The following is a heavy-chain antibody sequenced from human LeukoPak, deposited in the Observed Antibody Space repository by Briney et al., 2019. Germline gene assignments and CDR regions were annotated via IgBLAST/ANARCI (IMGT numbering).Heavy chain of an antibody. Sequence: PGGSLRLSCAASGFTFSNYGMHWVRQAPGKGLEWVAFIRYDGSNKYYADSVKGRFTISRDNSKNTLYLQMNSLRAEDTAVYYCAKTPYPGSGSYPSSFDYWGQGTLVTVSS. CDR1: GFTFSNYG. D-gene: IGHD3-10*01. CDR2: IRYDGSNK. V-gene: IGHV3-30*02. CDR3: AKTPYPGSGSYPSSFDY. J-gene: IGHJ4*02.